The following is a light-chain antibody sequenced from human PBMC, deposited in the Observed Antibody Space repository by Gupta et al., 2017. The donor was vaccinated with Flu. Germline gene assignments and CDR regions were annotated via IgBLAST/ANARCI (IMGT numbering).Light chain of an antibody. V-gene: IGKV3-20*01. CDR3: QQYGSSPRT. J-gene: IGKJ1*01. Sequence: PGTLSLSPGERATLSCRASQSVSSSYLAWYQQKPGQAPRLLIYGASSRATGIPDRFSGSGSGTDFTLTISRLEPEDFAVYYCQQYGSSPRTFGQGTKVEIK. CDR2: GAS. CDR1: QSVSSSY.